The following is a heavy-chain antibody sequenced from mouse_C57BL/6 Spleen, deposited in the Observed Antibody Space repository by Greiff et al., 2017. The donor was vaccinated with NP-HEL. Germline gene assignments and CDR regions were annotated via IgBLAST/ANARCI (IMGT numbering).Heavy chain of an antibody. V-gene: IGHV1-50*01. CDR3: ARSSSSFAY. CDR2: IDPSDSYT. CDR1: GYTFTSYW. Sequence: QVQLQQPGAELVKPGASVKLSCKASGYTFTSYWMQWVKQRPGQGLEWIGEIDPSDSYTNYNQKFKGQATLTVDTSSSTAYMQLSSLTSEDSAVYYCARSSSSFAYWGQGTLVTVSA. J-gene: IGHJ3*01. D-gene: IGHD1-1*01.